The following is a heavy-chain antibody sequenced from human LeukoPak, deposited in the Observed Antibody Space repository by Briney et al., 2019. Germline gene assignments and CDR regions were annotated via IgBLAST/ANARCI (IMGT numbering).Heavy chain of an antibody. CDR1: GGSISSSSYY. Sequence: SETLSLTCTVSGGSISSSSYYWGWIRQPPGKGLEWIGSIYYSGSTYYNPSLKSRVTISVDTSKNQFSLKLSSVTAAHTAVYYCARHVRPDYAIDYWGQGTLVTVSS. V-gene: IGHV4-39*01. CDR2: IYYSGST. D-gene: IGHD4-17*01. CDR3: ARHVRPDYAIDY. J-gene: IGHJ4*02.